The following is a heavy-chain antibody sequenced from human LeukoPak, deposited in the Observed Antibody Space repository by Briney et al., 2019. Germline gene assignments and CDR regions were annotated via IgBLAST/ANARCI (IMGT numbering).Heavy chain of an antibody. V-gene: IGHV4-59*01. J-gene: IGHJ6*03. CDR2: IYYSGST. CDR3: ARGGAAGSYYYYMDV. Sequence: SETLSLTCTVSGGSISSYYWSWIRQPPGKGLEWIGYIYYSGSTNYNPSLKSRVTISVDTSKNQFSLKLSSVTAADTAEYYCARGGAAGSYYYYMDVWGKGTTVTVSS. D-gene: IGHD6-13*01. CDR1: GGSISSYY.